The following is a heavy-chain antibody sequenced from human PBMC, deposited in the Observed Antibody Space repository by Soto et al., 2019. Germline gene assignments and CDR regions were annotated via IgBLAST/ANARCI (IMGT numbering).Heavy chain of an antibody. CDR2: ISGRGDTI. CDR3: AKLRGDGWHFHY. Sequence: EVQVLESGGGLVQPGGSLRLSCVASGFTFSDFAMSWVRQAPGKGLEWVSSISGRGDTIYYTDSVKGRFTISRDNSNNTLYLQMHSLRADDTAEYFCAKLRGDGWHFHYWGQGTLVAVSS. D-gene: IGHD6-19*01. J-gene: IGHJ4*02. V-gene: IGHV3-23*01. CDR1: GFTFSDFA.